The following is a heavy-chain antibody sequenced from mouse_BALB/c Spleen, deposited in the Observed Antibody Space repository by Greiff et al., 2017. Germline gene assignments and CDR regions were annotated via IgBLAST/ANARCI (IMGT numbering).Heavy chain of an antibody. CDR3: ARREDASWFAY. Sequence: VQLVESGAELVRPGSSVKISCKASGYAFSSYWMNWVKQRPGQGLEWIGQIYPGDGDTNYNGKFKGKATLTADKSSSTAYMQLSSLTSEDSAVYFCARREDASWFAYWGQGTLVTVSA. V-gene: IGHV1-80*01. CDR1: GYAFSSYW. CDR2: IYPGDGDT. J-gene: IGHJ3*01.